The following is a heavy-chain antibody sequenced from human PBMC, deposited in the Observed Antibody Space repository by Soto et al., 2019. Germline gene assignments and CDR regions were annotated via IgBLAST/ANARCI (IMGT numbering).Heavy chain of an antibody. CDR2: FSGSGGST. J-gene: IGHJ4*02. D-gene: IGHD6-13*01. Sequence: LRLSCAASGFTFSSYAMNWVLQAPGEGLEWVSGFSGSGGSTYYADSVKGRFTISRDNSKNTLYLQMNSLRAEDTAVYYCAKCTSSISSSLDSWGQGTLVTVSS. V-gene: IGHV3-23*01. CDR3: AKCTSSISSSLDS. CDR1: GFTFSSYA.